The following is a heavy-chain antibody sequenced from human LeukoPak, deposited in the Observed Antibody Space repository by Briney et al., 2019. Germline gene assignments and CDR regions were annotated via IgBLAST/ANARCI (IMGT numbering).Heavy chain of an antibody. CDR1: GFTFSSYA. J-gene: IGHJ3*02. Sequence: GGSLRLSCAASGFTFSSYAMSWARQAPGKGLEWVSAISGSGGSTYYADSVKGRFTISRDNSKNTLYLQMNSLRAEDTAVYYCAKDLRHGVPAALGLGAFDIWGQGTMVTVSS. CDR2: ISGSGGST. V-gene: IGHV3-23*01. D-gene: IGHD2-2*01. CDR3: AKDLRHGVPAALGLGAFDI.